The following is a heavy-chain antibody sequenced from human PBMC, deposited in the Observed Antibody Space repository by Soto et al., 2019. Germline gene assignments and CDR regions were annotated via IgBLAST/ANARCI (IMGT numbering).Heavy chain of an antibody. V-gene: IGHV1-46*01. Sequence: GASVKVSCKASGYTFTSYYMHWVRQAPGQGLEWMGIINPSGGSTSYAQKFQGRVTMTRDTSTSTVYMELSSLRSEDTAVYYCAREYYDFWSGYQRGPYGMDVWGQGTTVTVSS. J-gene: IGHJ6*02. CDR1: GYTFTSYY. CDR3: AREYYDFWSGYQRGPYGMDV. D-gene: IGHD3-3*01. CDR2: INPSGGST.